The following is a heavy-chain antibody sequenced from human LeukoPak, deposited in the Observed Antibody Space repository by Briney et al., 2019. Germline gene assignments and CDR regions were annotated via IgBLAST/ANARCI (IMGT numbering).Heavy chain of an antibody. CDR1: GFTFSTYS. Sequence: GGSLRLSCVASGFTFSTYSMNWVRQAPGKGLEWVSYISISSSTIYYADSVKGRFTISRDNAKNSLYLQMNSLRAEDTAVYYCASPIKGVWGQGTLVTVSS. V-gene: IGHV3-48*01. CDR2: ISISSSTI. CDR3: ASPIKGV. D-gene: IGHD3-10*01. J-gene: IGHJ4*02.